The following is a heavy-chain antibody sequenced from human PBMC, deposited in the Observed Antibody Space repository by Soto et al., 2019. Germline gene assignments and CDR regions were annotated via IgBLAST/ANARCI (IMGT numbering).Heavy chain of an antibody. Sequence: GASVEICCKGSGNSITCYCICWVLQMPWRGLEWMGIIYPGDSDTSYSPSFHGQVTISADKTISTAYLQWSSLKASDTAMYYCARCHHRRIAARHPDCYFDLWGRGTLVTVSS. J-gene: IGHJ2*01. CDR3: ARCHHRRIAARHPDCYFDL. CDR1: GNSITCYC. V-gene: IGHV5-51*03. D-gene: IGHD6-6*01. CDR2: IYPGDSDT.